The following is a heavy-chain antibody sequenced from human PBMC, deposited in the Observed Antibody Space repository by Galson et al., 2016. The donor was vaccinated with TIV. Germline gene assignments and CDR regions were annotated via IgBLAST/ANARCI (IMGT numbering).Heavy chain of an antibody. CDR3: AKWATSHLYDNYFDS. CDR1: GYTFTSYY. Sequence: SVKVSCKASGYTFTSYYMNWVRQAPGQGLEWMGIINPSDGSTSYAQRFQGRVTVTMDKSTSTAYMELSRLKSEDTAVYSCAKWATSHLYDNYFDSWGQGTLVTAAS. CDR2: INPSDGST. V-gene: IGHV1-46*01. J-gene: IGHJ4*02. D-gene: IGHD5/OR15-5a*01.